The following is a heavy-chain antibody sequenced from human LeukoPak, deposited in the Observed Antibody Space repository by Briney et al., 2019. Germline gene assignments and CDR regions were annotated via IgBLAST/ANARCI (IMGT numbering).Heavy chain of an antibody. CDR3: ARAYGDYYYYYYGMDV. V-gene: IGHV1-8*01. J-gene: IGHJ6*02. D-gene: IGHD4-17*01. CDR2: MNPNSGNT. Sequence: ASVKVSCKASGYTFTSYDINWARQATGQGLEWMGWMNPNSGNTGYAQKFQGRVTMTRNTSISTAYMELSSLRSEDTAVYYCARAYGDYYYYYYGMDVWGQGTTVTVSS. CDR1: GYTFTSYD.